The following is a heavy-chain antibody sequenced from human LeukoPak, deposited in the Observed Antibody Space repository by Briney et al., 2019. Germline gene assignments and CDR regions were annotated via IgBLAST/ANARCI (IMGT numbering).Heavy chain of an antibody. V-gene: IGHV3-30*18. J-gene: IGHJ4*02. CDR2: ISYDGSNK. CDR1: GFTFSSYG. Sequence: PGGSLRLSCAASGFTFSSYGMHWVRQAPGKGLEWVAVISYDGSNKYYADSVKGRFTISRDNSKNTLYLQMNSLRAEDTAVYYCAKPYYGSGSYYDYWGQGTLVTVSS. D-gene: IGHD3-10*01. CDR3: AKPYYGSGSYYDY.